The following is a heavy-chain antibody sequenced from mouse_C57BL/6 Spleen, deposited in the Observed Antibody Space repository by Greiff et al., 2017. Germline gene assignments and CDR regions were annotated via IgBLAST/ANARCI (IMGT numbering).Heavy chain of an antibody. CDR3: ARGNYYGIAMDY. CDR2: IYPGDGDT. Sequence: VQLQQSEPELVKPGASVKISCKASGYAFSSSWMNWVKQRPGKGLEWIGRIYPGDGDTNYNGKFKGKATLTADKSSSTAYMQLSSLTSEDSAVYFCARGNYYGIAMDYWGQGTSVTVSS. V-gene: IGHV1-82*01. CDR1: GYAFSSSW. D-gene: IGHD1-1*01. J-gene: IGHJ4*01.